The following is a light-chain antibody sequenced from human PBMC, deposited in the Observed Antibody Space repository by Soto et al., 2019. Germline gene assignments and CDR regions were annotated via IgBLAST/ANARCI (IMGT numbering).Light chain of an antibody. V-gene: IGLV2-18*02. CDR3: SSYTSSSIYV. Sequence: QSVLTQAPSVYRSPGQSVTISCTGTSSDVGSYNRVSWYQQPPGTAPKLMIYEVSNRPSGVPDRFSGSKSGNTASLTISGLQAEDEADYYCSSYTSSSIYVFGTGTKVTVL. J-gene: IGLJ1*01. CDR1: SSDVGSYNR. CDR2: EVS.